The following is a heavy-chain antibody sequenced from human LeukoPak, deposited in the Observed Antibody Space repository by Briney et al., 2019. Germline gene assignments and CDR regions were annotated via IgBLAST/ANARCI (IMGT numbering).Heavy chain of an antibody. D-gene: IGHD2-8*01. V-gene: IGHV3-21*01. J-gene: IGHJ4*02. CDR3: AREDGYFDY. CDR2: ICSSMRVI. Sequence: PGGSLRLSSAPSGFTLCISSMNCVPPAPEAGLEWVSSICSSMRVIYYADSVRGPFTISTDNATNSLYLQMNSLRAEDTAVYYCAREDGYFDYCGQGTLVTVSS. CDR1: GFTLCISS.